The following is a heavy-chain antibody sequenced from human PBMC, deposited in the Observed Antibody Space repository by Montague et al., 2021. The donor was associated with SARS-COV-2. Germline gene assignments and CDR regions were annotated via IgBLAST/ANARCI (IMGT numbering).Heavy chain of an antibody. Sequence: TLSLTCTVSGGSIRSGSYYWSWIRQPAGKGLEWIGRIYSSGSTNCNPSLKSRVTMSVDTSKNQFSLKVSSVTAADTAVYCCARDYGDYSYYYGLDVWGQGTTVTVSS. CDR2: IYSSGST. CDR1: GGSIRSGSYY. CDR3: ARDYGDYSYYYGLDV. V-gene: IGHV4-61*02. J-gene: IGHJ6*02. D-gene: IGHD4-17*01.